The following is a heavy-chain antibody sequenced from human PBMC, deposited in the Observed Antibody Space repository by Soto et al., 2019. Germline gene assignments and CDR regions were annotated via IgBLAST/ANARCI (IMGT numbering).Heavy chain of an antibody. CDR2: MNPNSGNT. D-gene: IGHD2-2*01. V-gene: IGHV1-8*01. CDR3: ARVGGSDIVVVPAAIVWFGEFYYFDY. J-gene: IGHJ4*02. CDR1: GYTFTSYD. Sequence: GASVKVSCKASGYTFTSYDINWVRQATGQGLEWMGWMNPNSGNTGYAQKFQGRVTMTRNTSISTAYMELSSLRSEDTAVYYCARVGGSDIVVVPAAIVWFGEFYYFDYWGQGTLVTVSS.